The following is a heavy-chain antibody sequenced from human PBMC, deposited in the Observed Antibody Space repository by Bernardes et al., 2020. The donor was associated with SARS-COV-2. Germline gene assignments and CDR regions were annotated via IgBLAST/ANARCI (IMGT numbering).Heavy chain of an antibody. Sequence: GGSLRLSCAASGFSFSSYWMHWVRQVPGKGLVWVSRISYDGRTRDYADSMKGRFTISRDNARNTLYLQINSLRADETAVYYCLRGGSGSSYGQFDPWGQGILVTVSS. CDR1: GFSFSSYW. CDR3: LRGGSGSSYGQFDP. J-gene: IGHJ5*02. D-gene: IGHD5-18*01. CDR2: ISYDGRTR. V-gene: IGHV3-74*01.